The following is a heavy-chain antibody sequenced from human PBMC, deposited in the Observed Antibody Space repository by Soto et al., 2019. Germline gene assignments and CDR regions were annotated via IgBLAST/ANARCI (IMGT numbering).Heavy chain of an antibody. Sequence: EVQLVESGGGLVQPGGSLRLSCAASGFTVSSNYMSWVRQAPGKGLEWVSVIYSGGSTYYADSVKGRFTISRHNSKNTLYLQMNSLRAEDTAVYYCARDLRGFGEFIGNRPQNRYYYGMDVWGQGTTVTVSS. CDR3: ARDLRGFGEFIGNRPQNRYYYGMDV. CDR2: IYSGGST. CDR1: GFTVSSNY. J-gene: IGHJ6*02. V-gene: IGHV3-53*04. D-gene: IGHD3-10*01.